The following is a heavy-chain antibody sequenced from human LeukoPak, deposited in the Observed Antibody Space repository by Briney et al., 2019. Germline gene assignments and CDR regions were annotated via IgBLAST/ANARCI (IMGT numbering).Heavy chain of an antibody. CDR2: ITPANAKT. Sequence: ASVKVSCKASGYTFTSYDFYWVRQATGQGLEWMGWITPANAKTGYAQKFQGRLTITRNTSISTVYMELSTLRSEDTAVYYCAAVSRGSWYYFDYWGQGTLVTVSS. J-gene: IGHJ4*02. D-gene: IGHD6-13*01. V-gene: IGHV1-8*01. CDR3: AAVSRGSWYYFDY. CDR1: GYTFTSYD.